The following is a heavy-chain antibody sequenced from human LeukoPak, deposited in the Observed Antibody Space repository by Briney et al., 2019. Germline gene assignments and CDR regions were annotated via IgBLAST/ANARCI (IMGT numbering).Heavy chain of an antibody. D-gene: IGHD2/OR15-2a*01. V-gene: IGHV1-69*06. CDR3: ASDGGFEYYFDY. J-gene: IGHJ4*02. Sequence: SVNVSCKSSGGTFTDYGISWVRHAPGQGLEWMGRIIPIFTTANYAQKFQGRVTMTADTSTNTAYMELTSLRSEDTAVYYCASDGGFEYYFDYWGQGTLLTVSS. CDR1: GGTFTDYG. CDR2: IIPIFTTA.